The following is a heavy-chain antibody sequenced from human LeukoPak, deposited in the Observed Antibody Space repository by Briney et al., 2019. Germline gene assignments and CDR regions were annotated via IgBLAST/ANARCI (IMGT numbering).Heavy chain of an antibody. CDR3: ARNRYGDYTPDY. CDR2: INPKTGGT. D-gene: IGHD4-17*01. J-gene: IGHJ4*02. CDR1: GYTFTGYY. V-gene: IGHV1-2*02. Sequence: ASVKASCKASGYTFTGYYMHWVRQAPGQGLEWMGWINPKTGGTNYAQKFRGRVTMTRDTSISTAYMELSRVRSDDTAVYYCARNRYGDYTPDYWGQGTLVTVSS.